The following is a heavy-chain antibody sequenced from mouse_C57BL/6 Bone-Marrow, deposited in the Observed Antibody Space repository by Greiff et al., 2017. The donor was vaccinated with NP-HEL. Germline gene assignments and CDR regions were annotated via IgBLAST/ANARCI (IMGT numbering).Heavy chain of an antibody. CDR1: GFNIKDDY. CDR2: IDPENGYT. CDR3: TTDDYGWYFDV. J-gene: IGHJ1*03. D-gene: IGHD2-4*01. Sequence: EVQGVESGAELVRPGASVKLSCTASGFNIKDDYMHWVKQRPEQGLEWIGWIDPENGYTEYASKFQGKATITADTSSNTAYLQLSSLTSEDTAVYYCTTDDYGWYFDVWGTGTTVTVSS. V-gene: IGHV14-4*01.